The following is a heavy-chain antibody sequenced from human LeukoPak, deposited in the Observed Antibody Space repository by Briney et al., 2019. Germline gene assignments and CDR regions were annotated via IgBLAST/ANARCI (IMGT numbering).Heavy chain of an antibody. CDR2: ISAYNGNT. D-gene: IGHD3-22*01. CDR1: GYTFTGYY. CDR3: ARDAPHGGGYYGNAFDI. J-gene: IGHJ3*02. Sequence: GASVKVSCNTSGYTFTGYYIHWVRQAPGQGLEWMGWISAYNGNTNYAQKLQGRVTMTTDTSTSTAYMELRSLRSDDTAVYYCARDAPHGGGYYGNAFDIWGQGTMVTVSS. V-gene: IGHV1-18*04.